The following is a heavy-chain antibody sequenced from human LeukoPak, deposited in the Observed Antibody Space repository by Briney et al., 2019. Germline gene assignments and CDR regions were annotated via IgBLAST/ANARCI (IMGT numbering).Heavy chain of an antibody. D-gene: IGHD1-14*01. CDR2: LSGSGVST. CDR3: AKGSFAGDLQT. CDR1: GFTFSSYG. J-gene: IGHJ4*02. Sequence: PGGSLRLSCAASGFTFSSYGMSWVRQAPGKGLEWVSALSGSGVSTFYADSVKGRFTISRDNSKNTLYLQMNSLRPEDAAVYYCAKGSFAGDLQTWGQGTLVTVSS. V-gene: IGHV3-23*01.